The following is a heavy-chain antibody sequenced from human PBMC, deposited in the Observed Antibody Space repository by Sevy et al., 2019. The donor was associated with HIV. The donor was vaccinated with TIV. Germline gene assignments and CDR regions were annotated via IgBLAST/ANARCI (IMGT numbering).Heavy chain of an antibody. CDR2: ISTYNGDI. J-gene: IGHJ4*02. CDR3: ARLTASRAPDS. V-gene: IGHV1-18*04. D-gene: IGHD2-21*02. Sequence: ASVKVSCESFGHTLSRHAISWVRQAPGQGLEWMGWISTYNGDIIYAQNFQGRVTMTTDTSTRTAYMELRSLRSDDTAVYFCARLTASRAPDSWGQGTLVTVSS. CDR1: GHTLSRHA.